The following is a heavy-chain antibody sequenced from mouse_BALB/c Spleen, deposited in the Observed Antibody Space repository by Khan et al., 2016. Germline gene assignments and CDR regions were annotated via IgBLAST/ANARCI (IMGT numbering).Heavy chain of an antibody. CDR1: GFNIKDTY. CDR3: ASALYYCGSSYYAMDY. J-gene: IGHJ4*01. CDR2: IDPANGNT. D-gene: IGHD1-1*01. V-gene: IGHV14-3*02. Sequence: VQLQQPGAESVKPGASVKLSCTATGFNIKDTYMYWVKQRPEQGLEWIGRIDPANGNTKYVPKFQGKATITADTSSNTAYLQLSSLTSEDTAVYYCASALYYCGSSYYAMDYWGQGTSVTVSS.